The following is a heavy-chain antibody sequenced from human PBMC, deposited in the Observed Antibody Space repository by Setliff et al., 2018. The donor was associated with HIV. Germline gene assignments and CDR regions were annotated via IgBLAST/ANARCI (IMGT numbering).Heavy chain of an antibody. J-gene: IGHJ6*02. D-gene: IGHD1-7*01. CDR1: GYSISSGYY. Sequence: PSETLSLTCAVSGYSISSGYYWGWIRQPPGKGLEWIGSIYHSGSTFYNPSLKSRTTMSLDTSRNQVSLKLSSVSAADTAVYYCARDQGLELRGDYYYYGMDVWGQGTTVTVSS. CDR2: IYHSGST. V-gene: IGHV4-38-2*02. CDR3: ARDQGLELRGDYYYYGMDV.